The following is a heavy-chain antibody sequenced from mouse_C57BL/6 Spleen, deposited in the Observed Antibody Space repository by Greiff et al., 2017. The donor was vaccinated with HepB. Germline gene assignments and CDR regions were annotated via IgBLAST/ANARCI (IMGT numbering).Heavy chain of an antibody. D-gene: IGHD1-1*01. CDR1: GFTFSSYA. CDR3: ARDQDPYYYGSSYWFAY. CDR2: ISDGGSYT. V-gene: IGHV5-4*01. Sequence: EVKLMESGGGLVKPGGSLKLSCAASGFTFSSYAMSWVRQTPEKRLEWVATISDGGSYTYYPDNVKGRFTISRDNAKNNLYLQMSHLKSEDTAMYYCARDQDPYYYGSSYWFAYWGQGTLVTVSA. J-gene: IGHJ3*01.